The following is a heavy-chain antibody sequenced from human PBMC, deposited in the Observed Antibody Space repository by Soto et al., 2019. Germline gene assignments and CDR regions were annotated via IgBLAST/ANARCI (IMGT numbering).Heavy chain of an antibody. CDR2: IYYSGST. Sequence: XETLSLTCTVSGCSISRYYWSWIRQPPGKGLEWSGYIYYSGSTNYNPSLKSRVTISVDTSKNQFSLKLSSVTAADTAVYYCARDVSTVTRRGDWFDPWGQGTLVTVSS. D-gene: IGHD4-4*01. J-gene: IGHJ5*02. V-gene: IGHV4-59*01. CDR3: ARDVSTVTRRGDWFDP. CDR1: GCSISRYY.